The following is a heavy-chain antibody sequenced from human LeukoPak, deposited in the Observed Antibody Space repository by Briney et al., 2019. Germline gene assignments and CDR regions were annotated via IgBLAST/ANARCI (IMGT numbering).Heavy chain of an antibody. Sequence: GGSLRLSCAASGFTFSDYGIHWVRQAPGKGLEWVAFIRYDGYNKYYADSVKGRFTISRDNSKNTLYLQMNSLSAEDTAVYYCAKDALYTSSWNGRLPDYWGQGTLVTVSS. CDR3: AKDALYTSSWNGRLPDY. CDR1: GFTFSDYG. J-gene: IGHJ4*02. CDR2: IRYDGYNK. D-gene: IGHD6-13*01. V-gene: IGHV3-30*02.